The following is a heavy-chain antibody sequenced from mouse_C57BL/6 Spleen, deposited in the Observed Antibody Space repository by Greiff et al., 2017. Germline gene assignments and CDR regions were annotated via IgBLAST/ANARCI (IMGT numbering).Heavy chain of an antibody. V-gene: IGHV5-16*01. Sequence: DVKLVESEGGLVQPGSSMKLSCTASGFTFSDYYMAWVRQVPEKGLEWVANINYDGSSTYYLDSLKSRFIISRDNAKNILYLQMSSLKSEDTATYYCARCSSYDYFDYWGQGTTLTVSS. CDR3: ARCSSYDYFDY. J-gene: IGHJ2*01. D-gene: IGHD1-1*01. CDR1: GFTFSDYY. CDR2: INYDGSST.